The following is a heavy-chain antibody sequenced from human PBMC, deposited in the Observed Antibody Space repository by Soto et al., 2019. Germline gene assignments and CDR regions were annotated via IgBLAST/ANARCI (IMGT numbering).Heavy chain of an antibody. Sequence: GASVKVSCKASGGTFSSYAISWVRQAPGQGIKWMGGIIPIFSTANYAQKFQGRVTITADESTCTDYMELSSLRSEDTVVYYCARVRTNNDFWSGQLDYWGQGTLVTVSS. CDR3: ARVRTNNDFWSGQLDY. CDR2: IIPIFSTA. V-gene: IGHV1-69*13. J-gene: IGHJ4*02. D-gene: IGHD3-3*01. CDR1: GGTFSSYA.